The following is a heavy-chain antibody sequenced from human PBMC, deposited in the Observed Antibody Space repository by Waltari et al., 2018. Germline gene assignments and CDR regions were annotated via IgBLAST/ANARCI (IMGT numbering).Heavy chain of an antibody. Sequence: QVQLQESGPGLVKPSETLSLTCAVSGYSISSGYYWGWIRQPPGKGLEWIGSIYHSGSTYYNPSLKSRVTISVDTSKNQFSLKLSSVTAADTAVYYCARGREQLGWSGNWFDPWGQGTLVTVSS. CDR1: GYSISSGYY. J-gene: IGHJ5*02. V-gene: IGHV4-38-2*01. D-gene: IGHD6-13*01. CDR3: ARGREQLGWSGNWFDP. CDR2: IYHSGST.